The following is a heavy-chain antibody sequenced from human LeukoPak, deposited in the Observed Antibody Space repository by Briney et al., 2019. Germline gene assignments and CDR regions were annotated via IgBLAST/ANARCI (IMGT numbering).Heavy chain of an antibody. CDR2: ISDNGERT. D-gene: IGHD2-8*02. Sequence: GGSLRLSCAVSGFTFSTYGMNWVRQALGKWLEWVSAISDNGERTYYADSVKGRFAISRDNSKSTLYLQMNSLRAEDTAIYYCAKERGVAKPFDYWGQGTLVTVSS. CDR3: AKERGVAKPFDY. CDR1: GFTFSTYG. V-gene: IGHV3-23*01. J-gene: IGHJ4*02.